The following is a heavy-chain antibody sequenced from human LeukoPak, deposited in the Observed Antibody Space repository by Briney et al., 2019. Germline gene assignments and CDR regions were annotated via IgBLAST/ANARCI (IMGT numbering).Heavy chain of an antibody. Sequence: GGSLRLSCAASGFTFSSYSMNWVRQAPGKGLEWVSSISSSSSYIYYADSVKGRFTISRDNAKNTLYLQMNSLRAEDMAVYYCARGGWRGLDGYFDLWGRGTLVTVSS. V-gene: IGHV3-21*01. D-gene: IGHD6-19*01. J-gene: IGHJ2*01. CDR2: ISSSSSYI. CDR3: ARGGWRGLDGYFDL. CDR1: GFTFSSYS.